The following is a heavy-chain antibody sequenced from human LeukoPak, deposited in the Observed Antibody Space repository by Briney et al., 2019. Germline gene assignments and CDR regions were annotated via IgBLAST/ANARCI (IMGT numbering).Heavy chain of an antibody. CDR3: ARDWDSSSWYPDAFDI. CDR1: GGSISSGDYY. D-gene: IGHD6-13*01. Sequence: SETLSLTCTVSGGSISSGDYYWSWIRQPPGKGLEWIGYIYYSGSTYYNPSLKSRVTISVDTSKNQFSLKLSSVTAADTAVYYCARDWDSSSWYPDAFDIWGQGTMVTVSS. J-gene: IGHJ3*02. V-gene: IGHV4-30-4*08. CDR2: IYYSGST.